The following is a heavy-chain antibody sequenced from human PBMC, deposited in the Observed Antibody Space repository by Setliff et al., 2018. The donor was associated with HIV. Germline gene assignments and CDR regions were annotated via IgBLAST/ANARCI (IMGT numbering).Heavy chain of an antibody. V-gene: IGHV1-18*01. CDR3: ARDGAVADDTGAFDY. J-gene: IGHJ4*02. Sequence: ASVKVSCKASGYTFTSYGISWVRQAPGQGLEWMGWISAYNGNTNYAQKLHGRVTMTTDTSTSTAYMELRSLRSDETAVYYCARDGAVADDTGAFDYWGQGTLVTVSS. CDR2: ISAYNGNT. CDR1: GYTFTSYG. D-gene: IGHD6-19*01.